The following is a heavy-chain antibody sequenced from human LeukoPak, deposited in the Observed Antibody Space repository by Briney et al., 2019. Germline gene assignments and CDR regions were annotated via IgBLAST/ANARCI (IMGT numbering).Heavy chain of an antibody. Sequence: GGSLRLSCGASGFTFSSHRMHWVRQAPGEAPAWVARISSDGTSAVYADSVRGRFTVSRDNAKSTMFLQMDSLRAVDTAVYYCVRLTFYEGRGHYPDHWGQGTLVTVSS. CDR2: ISSDGTSA. CDR1: GFTFSSHR. D-gene: IGHD3-22*01. J-gene: IGHJ4*02. V-gene: IGHV3-74*01. CDR3: VRLTFYEGRGHYPDH.